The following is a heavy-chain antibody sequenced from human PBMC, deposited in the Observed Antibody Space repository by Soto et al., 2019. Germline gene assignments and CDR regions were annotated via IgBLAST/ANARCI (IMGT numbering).Heavy chain of an antibody. CDR3: ARTYYDFWSGNLFDP. CDR1: GGSISSYY. CDR2: IYYSGST. V-gene: IGHV4-59*01. Sequence: PSETLSLTCTVSGGSISSYYWSWIRQPPGKGLERIGYIYYSGSTNYNPSLKSRVTISVDTSKNQSSLKLSSVTAADTAVYYCARTYYDFWSGNLFDPWGQGTLVTVSS. J-gene: IGHJ5*02. D-gene: IGHD3-3*01.